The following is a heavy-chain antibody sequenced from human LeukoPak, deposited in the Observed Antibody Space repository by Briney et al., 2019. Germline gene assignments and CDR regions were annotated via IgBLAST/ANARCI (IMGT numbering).Heavy chain of an antibody. CDR3: AREWGRIAVAGGPGY. D-gene: IGHD6-19*01. CDR1: GFIFSNYG. V-gene: IGHV3-33*01. Sequence: GESLRLSCEASGFIFSNYGMHWVRQAPGKGLEWLALIWYDGQTKFYADSVKGRFTISRDNSGNTLFLHMTSLRVEDTAVYYCAREWGRIAVAGGPGYWGQGALVTVSS. CDR2: IWYDGQTK. J-gene: IGHJ4*02.